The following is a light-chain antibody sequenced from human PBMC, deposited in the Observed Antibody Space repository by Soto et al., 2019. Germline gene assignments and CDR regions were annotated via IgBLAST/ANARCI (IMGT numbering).Light chain of an antibody. J-gene: IGLJ3*02. CDR1: SDDIGAYDR. CDR3: TSYTNRGGLWV. V-gene: IGLV2-14*01. Sequence: QSVLTHPASVSWSPGHAITISCTGTSDDIGAYDRVSWFQQYPGEAPKIIIYEIVHRPSGISNRFSGSKSGNIASLTIFGLQAEGEADYYCTSYTNRGGLWVFGGGTKVTVL. CDR2: EIV.